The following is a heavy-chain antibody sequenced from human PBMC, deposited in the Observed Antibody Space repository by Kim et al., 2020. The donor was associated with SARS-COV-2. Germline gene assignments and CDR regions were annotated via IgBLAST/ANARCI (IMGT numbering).Heavy chain of an antibody. V-gene: IGHV3-15*01. Sequence: GGSLRLSCAASGFTFSNAWMSWVRQAPGKGPEWVARIKTKTDGGTIDYAAPVKGRFTISRDDSKNTVYLQMNSLRSEDTAVYSCTTDWNGGYWGQGTLVT. J-gene: IGHJ4*02. D-gene: IGHD1-1*01. CDR1: GFTFSNAW. CDR2: IKTKTDGGTI. CDR3: TTDWNGGY.